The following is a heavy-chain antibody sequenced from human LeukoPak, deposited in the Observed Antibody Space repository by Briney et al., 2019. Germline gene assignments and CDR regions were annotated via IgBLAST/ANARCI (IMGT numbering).Heavy chain of an antibody. CDR2: INPSGGST. D-gene: IGHD2-21*02. CDR1: GYSLTSYY. CDR3: ARDGVVVTAIPVYYFDY. V-gene: IGHV1-46*01. Sequence: ASVKVSCKASGYSLTSYYMHWVRQAPGQGLEWMGIINPSGGSTSYAQRFQGRVTMTRDTSTSTVYMELSSLRSEDTAVYYCARDGVVVTAIPVYYFDYWGQGTLVTVSS. J-gene: IGHJ4*02.